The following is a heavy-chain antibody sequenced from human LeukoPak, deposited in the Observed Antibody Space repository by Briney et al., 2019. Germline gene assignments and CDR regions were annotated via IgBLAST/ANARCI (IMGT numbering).Heavy chain of an antibody. J-gene: IGHJ4*02. Sequence: PGGSLRLSCAASEFIVSINYMTWVRQAPGKGLEWVAEISHSETTYYNPSLKSRVAISLDNSRNQFSLYLNSVTAADTAVYFCARRKRDFGGAQYYYDSWGQGTLVTVVS. V-gene: IGHV4-4*01. CDR3: ARRKRDFGGAQYYYDS. D-gene: IGHD3-16*01. CDR2: ISHSETT. CDR1: EFIVSINY.